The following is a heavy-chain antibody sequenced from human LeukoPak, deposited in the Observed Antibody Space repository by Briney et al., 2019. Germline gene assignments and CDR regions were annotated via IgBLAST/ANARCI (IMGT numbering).Heavy chain of an antibody. Sequence: ASVTVSCTASGYTFTSYYMHWVRQAPGQGLEWMGIINPSGGSTSYAQKFQGRVTMTRDTSTSTVYMELSSLRSEDTAVYYCARIGPGRGGNSPDYWYFDLWGRGTLVTVSS. CDR1: GYTFTSYY. CDR2: INPSGGST. J-gene: IGHJ2*01. D-gene: IGHD4-23*01. V-gene: IGHV1-46*01. CDR3: ARIGPGRGGNSPDYWYFDL.